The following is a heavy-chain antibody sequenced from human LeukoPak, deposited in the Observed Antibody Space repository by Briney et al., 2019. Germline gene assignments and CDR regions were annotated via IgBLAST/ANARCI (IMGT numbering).Heavy chain of an antibody. D-gene: IGHD1-26*01. CDR3: ARGGSYTMVKNY. V-gene: IGHV4-34*01. J-gene: IGHJ4*02. CDR2: INHSGST. Sequence: SETLSLTCAVYGETFIHNFWTWIRQPPGKGLEWIGQINHSGSTYYNPSLKSRVTILVDTSKNQFSLKLTSVTAADTAVYYCARGGSYTMVKNYWGQGTLVTVSS. CDR1: GETFIHNF.